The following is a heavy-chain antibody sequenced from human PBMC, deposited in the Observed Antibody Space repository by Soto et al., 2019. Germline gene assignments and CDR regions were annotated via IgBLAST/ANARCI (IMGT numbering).Heavy chain of an antibody. V-gene: IGHV1-2*02. CDR3: AKTYEGSGQPSHWFGP. Sequence: ASVKVSCKASGYTFTGYYIHWVRQAPGQGLEWVGWINPKTGATNFAQRFQGRVTMTRDTSITTAYMDLSSLTSDDKATYYCAKTYEGSGQPSHWFGPWGQGTPVTV. CDR1: GYTFTGYY. CDR2: INPKTGAT. J-gene: IGHJ5*02. D-gene: IGHD3-22*01.